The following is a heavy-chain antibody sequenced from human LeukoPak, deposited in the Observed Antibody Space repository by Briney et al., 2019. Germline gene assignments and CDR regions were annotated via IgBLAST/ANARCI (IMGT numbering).Heavy chain of an antibody. V-gene: IGHV4-59*01. CDR3: ARDLRLQGDNWFDP. D-gene: IGHD5-12*01. CDR1: GGSISSYY. Sequence: SETLSLTCTVPGGSISSYYWSWIRQPPGKGLEWLGYIYYSGSTNYNPSLKSRVTISVDTSKNQFSLKLSSVTAADTAVYYCARDLRLQGDNWFDPWGQGTLVTVSS. J-gene: IGHJ5*02. CDR2: IYYSGST.